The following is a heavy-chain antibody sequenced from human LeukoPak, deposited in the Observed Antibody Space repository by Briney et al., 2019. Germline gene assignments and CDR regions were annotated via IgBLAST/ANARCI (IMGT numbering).Heavy chain of an antibody. D-gene: IGHD6-19*01. J-gene: IGHJ5*02. CDR1: GDSISSSSYY. CDR3: VRDPKSPVAADWFDP. CDR2: IYYSGRT. V-gene: IGHV4-39*07. Sequence: SETLSLTCTVSGDSISSSSYYWGWIRQPPGKGLEWIGSIYYSGRTYYNPSLKSRVTISIDTSNQFSLRLTSMTAADTAVYYCVRDPKSPVAADWFDPWGQGTLVTLSS.